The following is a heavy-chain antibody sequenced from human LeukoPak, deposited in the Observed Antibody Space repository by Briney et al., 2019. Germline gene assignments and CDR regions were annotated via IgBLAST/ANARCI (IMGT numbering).Heavy chain of an antibody. CDR2: MNPNSGNT. CDR3: ARGVTNWNYVYYYYYMDV. Sequence: ASVKVSCKASGYTFTSYDINWVRQATGQGLEWMGWMNPNSGNTGYAQKFRGRVTITRNTSISTAYMELSSLRSEDTAVYYCARGVTNWNYVYYYYYMDVWGKGTTVTVSS. J-gene: IGHJ6*03. V-gene: IGHV1-8*03. CDR1: GYTFTSYD. D-gene: IGHD1-7*01.